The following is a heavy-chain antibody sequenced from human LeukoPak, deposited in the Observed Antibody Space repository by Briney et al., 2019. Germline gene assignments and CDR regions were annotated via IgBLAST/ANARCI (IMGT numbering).Heavy chain of an antibody. J-gene: IGHJ6*02. V-gene: IGHV4-39*01. CDR2: IYYSGTT. D-gene: IGHD6-25*01. Sequence: SETLSLTCTVSGGSISSSSYYWGWIRQPPGKGLEWIGNIYYSGTTYHNQSLKSRVTISVDTSKNQFSLKLSSVTAADTAVYYCARKPYSSVSYYGMDVWGQGTTVTVSS. CDR1: GGSISSSSYY. CDR3: ARKPYSSVSYYGMDV.